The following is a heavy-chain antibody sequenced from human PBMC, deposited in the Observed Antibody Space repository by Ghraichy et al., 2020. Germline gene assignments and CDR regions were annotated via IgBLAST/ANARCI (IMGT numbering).Heavy chain of an antibody. D-gene: IGHD3-16*01. CDR3: ATDRGNAAFDI. J-gene: IGHJ3*02. Sequence: LSLTCAASGFTFSHYHMNWVRQAPGKGLEWVSYISSSGTYIYYADSVKGRFTVSRDNTKNSLYLQLNSLKTEDSAVYYCATDRGNAAFDIWGQGTMVTVSS. CDR1: GFTFSHYH. CDR2: ISSSGTYI. V-gene: IGHV3-21*01.